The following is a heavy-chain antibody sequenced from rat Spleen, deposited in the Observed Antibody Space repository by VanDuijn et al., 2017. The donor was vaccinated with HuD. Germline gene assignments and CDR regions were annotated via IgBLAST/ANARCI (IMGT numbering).Heavy chain of an antibody. CDR1: GFTFSDYN. CDR2: ISYDGSST. Sequence: EVQLVESGGGLVQPGRSLKLSCAASGFTFSDYNMAWVRQAPKKGLEWVATISYDGSSTYYRDSVKGRFTISRDNAKSTLYLQMDSLRSEDTATYNCARHEVTTVVADYWGQGVMVTVSS. V-gene: IGHV5-7*01. D-gene: IGHD1-1*01. J-gene: IGHJ2*01. CDR3: ARHEVTTVVADY.